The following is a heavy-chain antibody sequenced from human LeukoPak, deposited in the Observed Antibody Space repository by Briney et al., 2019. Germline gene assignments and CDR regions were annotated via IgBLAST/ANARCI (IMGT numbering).Heavy chain of an antibody. J-gene: IGHJ5*02. V-gene: IGHV1-3*01. CDR1: GYTFTSYA. Sequence: ASVKVSCKASGYTFTSYAMHWVRQAPGQRLEWMGWMNAGNGNTKYSQKFQGRVTITRDTSASTAYMELSSLRSEDTAVYYCARDRVDLHSSGWRRGWFDPWGQGTLVTVSS. CDR2: MNAGNGNT. D-gene: IGHD6-19*01. CDR3: ARDRVDLHSSGWRRGWFDP.